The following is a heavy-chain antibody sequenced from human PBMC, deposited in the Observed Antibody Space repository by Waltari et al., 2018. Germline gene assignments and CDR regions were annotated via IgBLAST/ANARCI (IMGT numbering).Heavy chain of an antibody. D-gene: IGHD1-26*01. CDR2: IYHSGST. CDR1: GYSISSGYY. V-gene: IGHV4-38-2*01. J-gene: IGHJ4*02. Sequence: QVQLQESGPGLVKPSETLSLTCAVSGYSISSGYYWGWIRQPPGKGLEWIGSIYHSGSTYYNPSLKSRVTISVDTSKNQFSLKLSSVTAADTAVYYCARHSGGELRIWGQGTLVTVSS. CDR3: ARHSGGELRI.